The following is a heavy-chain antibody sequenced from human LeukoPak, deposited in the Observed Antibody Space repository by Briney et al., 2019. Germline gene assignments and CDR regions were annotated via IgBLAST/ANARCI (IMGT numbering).Heavy chain of an antibody. CDR2: ISSSSSYI. D-gene: IGHD5-24*01. CDR3: ARDPRDGYDFDY. V-gene: IGHV3-21*01. CDR1: GFTFSSYS. Sequence: PGGSLRLSCAASGFTFSSYSMNWVRQAPGKGLEWVSSISSSSSYIYYADSVKGRFTISRDNAKNSLYLQMNSLRAEDTAVYYCARDPRDGYDFDYWGQGTLDTVSS. J-gene: IGHJ4*02.